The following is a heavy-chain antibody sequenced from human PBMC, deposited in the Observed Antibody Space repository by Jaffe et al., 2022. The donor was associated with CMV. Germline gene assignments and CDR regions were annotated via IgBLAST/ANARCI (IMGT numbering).Heavy chain of an antibody. J-gene: IGHJ4*02. CDR2: IIPILGIA. CDR3: ARDRYDFWSGYVGSSTRTYFDY. CDR1: GGTFSSYA. Sequence: QVQLVQSGAEVKKPGSSVKVSCKASGGTFSSYAISWVRQAPGQGLEWMGRIIPILGIANYAQKFQGRVTITADKSTSTAYMELSSLRSEDTAVYYCARDRYDFWSGYVGSSTRTYFDYWGQGTLVTVSS. D-gene: IGHD3-3*01. V-gene: IGHV1-69*09.